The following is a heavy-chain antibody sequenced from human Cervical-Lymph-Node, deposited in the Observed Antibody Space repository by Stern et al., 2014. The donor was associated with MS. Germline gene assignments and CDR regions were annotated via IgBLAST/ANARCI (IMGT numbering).Heavy chain of an antibody. CDR1: GGTFTRHA. CDR3: ARGGRDYFYYYYGMDA. Sequence: QVQLVQSGAEVKKPGSSVKVSCKDSGGTFTRHAFGWVRQAPGPGPAWFGGLTPLFGTTDYTQQFQARVTITADESTSTVYMELSSLRSDDTAVYYCARGGRDYFYYYYGMDAWGQGTTVTVSS. V-gene: IGHV1-69*01. CDR2: LTPLFGTT. J-gene: IGHJ6*02. D-gene: IGHD2/OR15-2a*01.